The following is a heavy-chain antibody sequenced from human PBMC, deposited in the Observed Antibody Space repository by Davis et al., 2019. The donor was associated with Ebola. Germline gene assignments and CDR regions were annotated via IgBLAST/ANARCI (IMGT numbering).Heavy chain of an antibody. J-gene: IGHJ4*02. Sequence: AASVKVSCKPSGGTFSRYTISWVRQATGQGLEWMGWMNPNSGNTGYAQKFQGRVTMTRNTSISTAYMELSSLRSEDTAVYYCARAQFPTTSDHWGQGTLVTVSS. V-gene: IGHV1-8*01. CDR1: GGTFSRYT. CDR2: MNPNSGNT. CDR3: ARAQFPTTSDH. D-gene: IGHD1-1*01.